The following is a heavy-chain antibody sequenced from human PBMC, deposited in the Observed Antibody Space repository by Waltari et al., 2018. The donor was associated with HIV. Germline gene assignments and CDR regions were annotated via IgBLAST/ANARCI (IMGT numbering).Heavy chain of an antibody. J-gene: IGHJ4*02. CDR2: LSSSTLF. D-gene: IGHD3-10*01. CDR3: ARLGSGTYFSTRIDY. Sequence: QVQLKESGPGLVKPSETLSLTCTISGDSISTSSFYWGWIRQPPGKGLEWIGSLSSSTLFYSNPSLKSRVSISEDTSKKIISLTLRSVTAADAAVYFCARLGSGTYFSTRIDYWGQGIVVTVSS. CDR1: GDSISTSSFY. V-gene: IGHV4-39*01.